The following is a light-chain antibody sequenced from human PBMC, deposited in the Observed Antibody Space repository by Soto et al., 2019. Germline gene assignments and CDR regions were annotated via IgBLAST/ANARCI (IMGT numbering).Light chain of an antibody. Sequence: EIVMTQSPATLSVSPGERATLSCRASQSVRTNLAWYQQKPGQAPRRLIYGASTRATGVPARFSGSGSGTAFTLTLSSLQSEDFAIYFCQQYNDWPPVYTFGQGTKLEIK. CDR2: GAS. CDR3: QQYNDWPPVYT. V-gene: IGKV3-15*01. J-gene: IGKJ2*01. CDR1: QSVRTN.